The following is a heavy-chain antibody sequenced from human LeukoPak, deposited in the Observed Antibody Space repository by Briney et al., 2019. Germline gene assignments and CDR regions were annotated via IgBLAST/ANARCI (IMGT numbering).Heavy chain of an antibody. D-gene: IGHD6-13*01. CDR1: GGSISSYY. J-gene: IGHJ4*02. CDR3: ARHKQAAGWGYYFDY. Sequence: SETLSLTCTVSGGSISSYYWSWIRQPPGKGLEWIGYIYYSGTTNYNPSLKSRVTISVDTSKNQFSLKLSSVTAADTAVYYCARHKQAAGWGYYFDYWGQGTLVTVSS. V-gene: IGHV4-59*01. CDR2: IYYSGTT.